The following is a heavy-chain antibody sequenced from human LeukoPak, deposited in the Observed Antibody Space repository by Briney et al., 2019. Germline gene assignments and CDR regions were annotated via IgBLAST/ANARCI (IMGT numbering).Heavy chain of an antibody. J-gene: IGHJ4*02. D-gene: IGHD3-10*01. Sequence: PGGSLRLSCAASGFTFSSYSMNWVRQAPGKGLEWVSAISGSGGSTYYADSVKGRFTISRDNSKNTLYLQMNSLRAEDTAVYYCAKDIIGAMVRGVTPDFDYWGQGTLVTVSS. CDR3: AKDIIGAMVRGVTPDFDY. CDR1: GFTFSSYS. V-gene: IGHV3-23*01. CDR2: ISGSGGST.